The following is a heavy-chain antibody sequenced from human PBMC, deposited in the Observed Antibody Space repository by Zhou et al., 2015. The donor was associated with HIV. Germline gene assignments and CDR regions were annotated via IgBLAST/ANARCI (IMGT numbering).Heavy chain of an antibody. CDR2: IIPLFHTT. V-gene: IGHV1-69*01. CDR1: GGPFSEYA. D-gene: IGHD3-10*01. CDR3: ARPSKSYLHSSGFGETFDV. Sequence: QVHLVQSGAEVRKPGTLVKVSCRASGGPFSEYAINWVRQAPGHGPEWMGGIIPLFHTTAYGQKFKGRVTISADESTATSYLELGSLGSEDTAVYFCARPSKSYLHSSGFGETFDVWGQGTMVTVSS. J-gene: IGHJ3*01.